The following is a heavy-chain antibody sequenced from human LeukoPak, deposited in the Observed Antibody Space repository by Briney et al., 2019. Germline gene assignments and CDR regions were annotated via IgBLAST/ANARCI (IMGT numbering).Heavy chain of an antibody. CDR3: AAPYSSTWFDY. D-gene: IGHD6-13*01. Sequence: PLASVKVSCKASGFTFTSSSAVQWVRQARGQRLEWIGWIVVGSDNTNYAQKFQERVTITRDMSTSTAYMELSSLRSEDTAVYYRAAPYSSTWFDYWGQGTLVTVSS. CDR2: IVVGSDNT. V-gene: IGHV1-58*01. J-gene: IGHJ4*02. CDR1: GFTFTSSSA.